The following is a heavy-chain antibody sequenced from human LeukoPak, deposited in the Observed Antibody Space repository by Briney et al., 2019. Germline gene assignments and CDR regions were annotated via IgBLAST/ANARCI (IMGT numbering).Heavy chain of an antibody. Sequence: GGSLRLSCAASGFVFYSYEMNWVRQAPGKGLEWVSSISSSSSYIYYADSVKGRFTISRDNAKNSLYLQMNSLRAEDTAVYYCARGLGYCSSTSCPYFDYWGQGTLVTVSS. V-gene: IGHV3-21*01. CDR3: ARGLGYCSSTSCPYFDY. CDR1: GFVFYSYE. CDR2: ISSSSSYI. J-gene: IGHJ4*02. D-gene: IGHD2-2*01.